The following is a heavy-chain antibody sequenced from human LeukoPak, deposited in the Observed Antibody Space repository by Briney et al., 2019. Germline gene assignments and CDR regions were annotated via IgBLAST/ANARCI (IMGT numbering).Heavy chain of an antibody. CDR1: GFTFSSYG. V-gene: IGHV3-30*18. D-gene: IGHD3-10*01. J-gene: IGHJ4*02. CDR3: AKGSSVRGVIQQLFDY. Sequence: PGGSLRLSCAASGFTFSSYGMHWVRQAPGKGLEWVAVISYDGSNKYYADSVKGRFTISRDNSKNTLYLQMNSLRAEDTAVYYCAKGSSVRGVIQQLFDYWGQGTLVTVSS. CDR2: ISYDGSNK.